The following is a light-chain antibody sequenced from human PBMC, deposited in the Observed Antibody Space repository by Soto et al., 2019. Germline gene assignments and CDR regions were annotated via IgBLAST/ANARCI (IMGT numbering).Light chain of an antibody. V-gene: IGKV1-5*01. CDR1: QTIRRW. CDR2: DAS. CDR3: QHYNSDPWT. J-gene: IGKJ1*01. Sequence: DIGLTQSPSTLSASVEDRLTITCRASQTIRRWLAWYQQRPGKAPKVLIYDASTLESGVPARFSGSGSETEFTLTISSLQPEDSATYYCQHYNSDPWTFGQGTKVEIK.